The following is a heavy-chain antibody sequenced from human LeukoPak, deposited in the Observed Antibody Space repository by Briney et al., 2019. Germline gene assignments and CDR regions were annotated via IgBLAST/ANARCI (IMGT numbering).Heavy chain of an antibody. V-gene: IGHV1-46*01. D-gene: IGHD3-3*01. CDR1: GYTFTSYY. Sequence: GASVKVSCKASGYTFTSYYMHWARQAPGQGLEWMGIINPSGGSTSYAQKFQGRVTMTRDTSTSTVYMELSSLRSEDTAVYYCAKSGGGVADAFDIWGQGTMVTVSS. CDR2: INPSGGST. J-gene: IGHJ3*02. CDR3: AKSGGGVADAFDI.